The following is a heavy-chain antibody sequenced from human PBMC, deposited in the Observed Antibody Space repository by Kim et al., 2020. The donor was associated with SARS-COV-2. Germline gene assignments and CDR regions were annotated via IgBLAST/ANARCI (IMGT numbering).Heavy chain of an antibody. Sequence: GGSLRLSCAASGFTFSSYAMHWVRQAPGKGLEWVAVISYDGSNKYYADSVKGRFTISRDNSKNTLYLQMNSLRAEDTAVYYCAREGMMWWAFDYWGQGTLVTVST. CDR2: ISYDGSNK. D-gene: IGHD2-21*01. CDR1: GFTFSSYA. CDR3: AREGMMWWAFDY. J-gene: IGHJ4*02. V-gene: IGHV3-30-3*01.